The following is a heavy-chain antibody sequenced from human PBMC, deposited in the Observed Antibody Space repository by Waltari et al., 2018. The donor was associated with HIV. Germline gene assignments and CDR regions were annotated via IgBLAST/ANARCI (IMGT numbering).Heavy chain of an antibody. CDR1: GFTFSSYW. CDR2: RKQNGSEK. D-gene: IGHD5-18*01. Sequence: EVQLVESGGGLVQPGGSLRLSCAASGFTFSSYWMSWVRQAPGKGRGWVANRKQNGSEKYYVDSVKGRFTISRDNAKNSLYLQMNSLRAEDTAVYYCARDLGYSYGYVSDYWGQGTLVTVSS. CDR3: ARDLGYSYGYVSDY. J-gene: IGHJ4*02. V-gene: IGHV3-7*01.